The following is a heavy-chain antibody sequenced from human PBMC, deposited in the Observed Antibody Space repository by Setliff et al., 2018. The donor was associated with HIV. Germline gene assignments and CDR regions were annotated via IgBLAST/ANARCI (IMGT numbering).Heavy chain of an antibody. D-gene: IGHD1-7*01. CDR1: GFKFDDYG. CDR2: INSDGSST. V-gene: IGHV3-74*01. CDR3: ARMTTAITGTTRGWFDP. J-gene: IGHJ5*02. Sequence: GSLRLSCAASGFKFDDYGMNWVRQAPGKGLVWVSRINSDGSSTSYADSVKGRFTISRDNAKNTLYLQMNSLRAEDTAVYYCARMTTAITGTTRGWFDPWAREPWSPSPQ.